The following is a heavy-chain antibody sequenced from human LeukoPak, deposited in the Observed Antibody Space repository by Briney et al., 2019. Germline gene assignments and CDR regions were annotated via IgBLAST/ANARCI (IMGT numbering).Heavy chain of an antibody. J-gene: IGHJ3*02. CDR3: ARDPDRYCSSTSCSNDAFDI. CDR2: INSDGSST. V-gene: IGHV3-74*01. D-gene: IGHD2-2*01. CDR1: GFTFSSYW. Sequence: GGSLRLSCAASGFTFSSYWMHWVRQAPGKGLVWVSRINSDGSSTSYADSVKGRFTISRDNAKNTLYLQMNSLRAEDTAVYYCARDPDRYCSSTSCSNDAFDIWGQGTMVTVSS.